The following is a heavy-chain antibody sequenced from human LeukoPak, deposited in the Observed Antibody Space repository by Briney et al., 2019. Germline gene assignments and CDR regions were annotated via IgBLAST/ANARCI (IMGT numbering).Heavy chain of an antibody. V-gene: IGHV3-21*01. Sequence: GSLRLSCAASGFTFSSYGMHWVRQAPGKGLEWVSSISSSSSYIYYADSVKGRFTISRENAKNSLYLQMNSLRAEDTAVYYCARDWEYYYGSGKSGYWGQGTLVTVSS. D-gene: IGHD3-10*01. CDR1: GFTFSSYG. CDR2: ISSSSSYI. CDR3: ARDWEYYYGSGKSGY. J-gene: IGHJ4*02.